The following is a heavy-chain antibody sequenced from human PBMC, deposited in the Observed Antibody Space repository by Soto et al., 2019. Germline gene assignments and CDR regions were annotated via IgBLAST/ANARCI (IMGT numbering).Heavy chain of an antibody. J-gene: IGHJ6*03. V-gene: IGHV1-2*04. CDR1: GYTFTGYY. CDR2: INPNSGGT. D-gene: IGHD5-18*01. CDR3: ARGGGVNSYGYDYYYYYYMDV. Sequence: ASVKVSCKASGYTFTGYYMHWVRQAPGQGFEWMGWINPNSGGTNYAQKFQGWVTMTRDTSISTAYMELSRLRSDDTAVYYCARGGGVNSYGYDYYYYYYMDVWGKGTTVTVSS.